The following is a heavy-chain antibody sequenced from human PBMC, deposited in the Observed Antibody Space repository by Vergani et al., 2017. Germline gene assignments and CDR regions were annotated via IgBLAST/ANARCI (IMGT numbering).Heavy chain of an antibody. V-gene: IGHV3-23*04. CDR1: GFIFSDHY. CDR2: VSGSSATP. Sequence: EVQLVQSGGALVQPGGSLRLSCAASGFIFSDHYMDWVRQAPGKGLEWVSSVSGSSATPYYADSVKGRFIISRDNSKNTLHLQMNSLRADDTAVYYCTKGSRGYTGYFFDYWGQGTLATVSS. D-gene: IGHD5-12*01. CDR3: TKGSRGYTGYFFDY. J-gene: IGHJ4*02.